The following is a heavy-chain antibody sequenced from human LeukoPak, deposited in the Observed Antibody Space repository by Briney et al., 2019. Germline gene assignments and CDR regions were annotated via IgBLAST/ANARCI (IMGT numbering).Heavy chain of an antibody. V-gene: IGHV4-59*08. Sequence: PSETLSLTCTVSGGSISSYYWSWIRQPPGKGLEWIGYVYYSGSTNYNPSLKSRVTISVDTSKNQFSLKLSSVTAADTAVYYCARRTAMVTPYAFDIWGQGTMVTVSS. D-gene: IGHD5-18*01. CDR3: ARRTAMVTPYAFDI. CDR2: VYYSGST. CDR1: GGSISSYY. J-gene: IGHJ3*02.